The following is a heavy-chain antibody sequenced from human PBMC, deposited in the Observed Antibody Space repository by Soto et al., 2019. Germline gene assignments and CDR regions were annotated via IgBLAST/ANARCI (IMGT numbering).Heavy chain of an antibody. CDR3: ARGGVTTNHGMDV. CDR2: IKGDGSSI. CDR1: GFSFKNYW. D-gene: IGHD5-12*01. V-gene: IGHV3-74*01. J-gene: IGHJ6*02. Sequence: VQLVESGGGLVQPGESLRLSCAASGFSFKNYWMHWVRQVPGKGLVWVSRIKGDGSSIDYAESVKGRFTVSRDNAKNMLYLQMTSLRAEDTAVYYCARGGVTTNHGMDVWGQGSTVTVSS.